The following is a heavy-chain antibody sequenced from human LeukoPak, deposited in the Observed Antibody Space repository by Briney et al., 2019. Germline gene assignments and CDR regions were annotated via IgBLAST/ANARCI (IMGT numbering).Heavy chain of an antibody. J-gene: IGHJ6*02. CDR2: TSSSSSYI. V-gene: IGHV3-21*01. D-gene: IGHD3-9*01. CDR1: GFTFSSYS. Sequence: PGGSLRLSCAASGFTFSSYSMNWVRQAPGKGLEWVSSTSSSSSYIYYADSVKGRFTISRDNAKNSLYLQMNSLRAEDTAVYYCARDSPANYDILTGYWRKNGMDVWGQGTTVTVSS. CDR3: ARDSPANYDILTGYWRKNGMDV.